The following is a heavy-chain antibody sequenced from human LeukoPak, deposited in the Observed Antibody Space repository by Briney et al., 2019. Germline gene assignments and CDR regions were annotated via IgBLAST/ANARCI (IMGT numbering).Heavy chain of an antibody. J-gene: IGHJ5*02. D-gene: IGHD3-22*01. CDR3: ARGSGTYYYDSGGYLNWFDP. Sequence: SETLSLTCTVSGGSISSSGYYWGWIRQPPGKGLEWIGTVYYTGSTYYNPSLKSRVTISEDTSRNQFSLKLNSVTAADTAVYYCARGSGTYYYDSGGYLNWFDPWGQGILDTVSS. CDR2: VYYTGST. CDR1: GGSISSSGYY. V-gene: IGHV4-39*01.